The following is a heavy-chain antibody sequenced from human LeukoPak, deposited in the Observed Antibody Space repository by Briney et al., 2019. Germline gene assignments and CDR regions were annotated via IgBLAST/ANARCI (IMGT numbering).Heavy chain of an antibody. J-gene: IGHJ4*02. D-gene: IGHD6-19*01. CDR3: AKSPYSSGWYYYFDY. Sequence: PGGSLRLSCAASGFTSDDYAMHWVRQAPGKGLEWVSGISWNSGSIGYADSVKGRFTISRDNAKNSLYLQMNSLRVEDTALYYCAKSPYSSGWYYYFDYWGQGTLVTVSS. CDR2: ISWNSGSI. CDR1: GFTSDDYA. V-gene: IGHV3-9*02.